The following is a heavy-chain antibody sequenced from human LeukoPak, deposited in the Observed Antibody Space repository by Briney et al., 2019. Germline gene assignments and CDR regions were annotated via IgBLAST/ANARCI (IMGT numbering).Heavy chain of an antibody. D-gene: IGHD3-10*01. CDR2: INPNSGGT. CDR1: GYTFTGYY. Sequence: ASVKVSCKASGYTFTGYYMHWVRQAPGQGLEWMGWINPNSGGTNYAQKFQGRVTMTRDTSISTAYMELSRLRSDDTAVYYCAREYYYGSGSYEFDAFDIWGQGTMVTVSS. CDR3: AREYYYGSGSYEFDAFDI. J-gene: IGHJ3*02. V-gene: IGHV1-2*02.